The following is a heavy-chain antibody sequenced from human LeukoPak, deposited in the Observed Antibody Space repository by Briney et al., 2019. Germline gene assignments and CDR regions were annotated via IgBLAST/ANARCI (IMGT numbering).Heavy chain of an antibody. V-gene: IGHV3-30*02. CDR2: IRYDGSNK. CDR3: AKDATPYSSRQSFDY. CDR1: GFTFSSYG. D-gene: IGHD6-13*01. J-gene: IGHJ4*02. Sequence: GGSLRLSCAASGFTFSSYGMHWVRQAPGKGLEWVAFIRYDGSNKYYADSVKGRFTISRDNSKNTLYLQMNSLRAEDTAVYYCAKDATPYSSRQSFDYWGQGTLVTVSS.